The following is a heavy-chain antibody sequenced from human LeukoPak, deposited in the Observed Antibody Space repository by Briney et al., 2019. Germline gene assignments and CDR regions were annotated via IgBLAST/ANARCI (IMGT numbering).Heavy chain of an antibody. V-gene: IGHV3-30*03. CDR3: ALHGGYVPY. J-gene: IGHJ4*02. CDR1: GFTFSSYG. CDR2: ISYDGSNK. D-gene: IGHD5-12*01. Sequence: GGSLRLSCAASGFTFSSYGMHWVRQAPGKGLEWVAVISYDGSNKYYADSVKGRFTISRDNSKNTLYLQMNSLRAEDTAVYYCALHGGYVPYWGQGTLVTVSS.